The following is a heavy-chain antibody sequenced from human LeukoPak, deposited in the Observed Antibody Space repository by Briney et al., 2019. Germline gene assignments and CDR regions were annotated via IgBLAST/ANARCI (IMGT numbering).Heavy chain of an antibody. Sequence: EGSLRLSCAASGFTFSDYYMSWIRQAPGKGLEWVSYISSSGSTIYYADSVKGRFTISRDNAKNSLYLQMNSLRAEDTAVYYCARSKRLYGSGSYFGWFDPWGQGTLVTVSS. V-gene: IGHV3-11*01. J-gene: IGHJ5*02. D-gene: IGHD3-10*01. CDR3: ARSKRLYGSGSYFGWFDP. CDR1: GFTFSDYY. CDR2: ISSSGSTI.